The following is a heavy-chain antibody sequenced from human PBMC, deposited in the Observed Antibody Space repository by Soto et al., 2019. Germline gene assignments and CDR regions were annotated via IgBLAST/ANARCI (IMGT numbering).Heavy chain of an antibody. Sequence: ASVKVSCKASGGTFSSYAISWVRQAPGQGLEWMGGIIPIFGTANYAQKFQGRVTITADESTSTAYMELSSLRSEDTAVYYCARDRPPYSSSSSCYYYYGMDVWGQGTTVTVSS. CDR1: GGTFSSYA. CDR3: ARDRPPYSSSSSCYYYYGMDV. CDR2: IIPIFGTA. V-gene: IGHV1-69*13. D-gene: IGHD6-6*01. J-gene: IGHJ6*02.